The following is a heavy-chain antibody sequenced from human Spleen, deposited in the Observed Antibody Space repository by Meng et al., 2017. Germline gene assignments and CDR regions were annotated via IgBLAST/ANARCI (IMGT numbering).Heavy chain of an antibody. D-gene: IGHD6-19*01. Sequence: GESLKISCAASGFTFSSYAMHWVRQTSEKGLEWIGRIETKYSSYATSYAASVRGRFTISRDDSINTAYLQMNSLKTEDTALYYCTIYTSGHIWGQGTMVTVSS. CDR2: IETKYSSYAT. J-gene: IGHJ3*02. CDR1: GFTFSSYA. CDR3: TIYTSGHI. V-gene: IGHV3-73*01.